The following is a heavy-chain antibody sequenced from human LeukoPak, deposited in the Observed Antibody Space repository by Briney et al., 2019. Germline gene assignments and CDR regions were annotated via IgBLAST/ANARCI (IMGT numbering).Heavy chain of an antibody. Sequence: GASVKVSCKASGYTFTGYYLHWVRKAPGQGLEWMGWINPNSGGTNYAQKFQGRVTITADESTSTAYMELSSLRSEDTAVYYCARGPVINGKGVLGQGTTVTVSS. CDR2: INPNSGGT. J-gene: IGHJ6*02. CDR1: GYTFTGYY. CDR3: ARGPVINGKGV. V-gene: IGHV1-2*02.